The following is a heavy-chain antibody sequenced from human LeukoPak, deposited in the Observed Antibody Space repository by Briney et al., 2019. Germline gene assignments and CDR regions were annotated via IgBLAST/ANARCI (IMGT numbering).Heavy chain of an antibody. J-gene: IGHJ3*02. V-gene: IGHV3-49*04. Sequence: PGRSLRLSCTASGFTFGDYAMSWVRQAQGKGLEWVGFIRSKAYGGTTEYAASVKGRFTISRDDSKSIAYLQMNSLKTEDTAVYYCTRPRIVGATTKDGVGAFDIWGQGTMVTVSS. D-gene: IGHD1-26*01. CDR1: GFTFGDYA. CDR3: TRPRIVGATTKDGVGAFDI. CDR2: IRSKAYGGTT.